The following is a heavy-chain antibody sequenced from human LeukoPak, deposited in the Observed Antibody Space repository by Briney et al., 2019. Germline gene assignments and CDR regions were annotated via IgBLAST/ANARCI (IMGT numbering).Heavy chain of an antibody. Sequence: GGSLTLSCAASGFTFSNAWMSWVRQAPGKGLEWLGRIKSKTDGGTTDYAAPVKGRFTISRDDSKKTLYLQMNSLKTEDTAVYYCTTGTGEYEEEFDYWGQGTLVTVSS. V-gene: IGHV3-15*01. CDR2: IKSKTDGGTT. CDR3: TTGTGEYEEEFDY. J-gene: IGHJ4*02. CDR1: GFTFSNAW. D-gene: IGHD4-17*01.